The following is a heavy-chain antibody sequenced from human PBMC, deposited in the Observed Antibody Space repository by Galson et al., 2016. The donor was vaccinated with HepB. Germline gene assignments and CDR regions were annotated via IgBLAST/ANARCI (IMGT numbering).Heavy chain of an antibody. CDR2: INPGNANT. CDR1: GYTFTAYT. D-gene: IGHD2-2*01. V-gene: IGHV1-3*01. J-gene: IGHJ5*02. Sequence: SVKVSCKASGYTFTAYTIHWVRQAPGQRLEWMGWINPGNANTKYFQNFQGRATITRDTSTNTAYMELSSLRSEETAVYYCARENQQLSVGFDPWGQGTLVAVSS. CDR3: ARENQQLSVGFDP.